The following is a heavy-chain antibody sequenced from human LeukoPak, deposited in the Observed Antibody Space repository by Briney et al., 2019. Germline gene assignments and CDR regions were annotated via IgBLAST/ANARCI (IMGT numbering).Heavy chain of an antibody. D-gene: IGHD6-13*01. CDR1: GFAFSSYA. CDR2: ISASGGST. Sequence: GGSLRLSCAASGFAFSSYAMSWVRQAPGKGLEWVSVISASGGSTNYADSVKGRFTISRDNSKNTLYLQMNSLRAEDTAVYYCAKGYRSSWYYFDSWGQGTLVTVSS. CDR3: AKGYRSSWYYFDS. V-gene: IGHV3-23*01. J-gene: IGHJ4*02.